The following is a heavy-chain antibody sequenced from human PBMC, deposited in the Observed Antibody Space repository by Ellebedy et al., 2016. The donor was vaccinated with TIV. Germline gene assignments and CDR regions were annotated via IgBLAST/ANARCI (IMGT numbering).Heavy chain of an antibody. D-gene: IGHD3-16*01. Sequence: GGSLRLSCAASGFTFGAFAVHWVRQAPGKGLEWFSVISGGGDNAYHADSVKGRFTVSRDNSKNTLYLQMNRLRTEDTAVYYCAKGTSSGFNYDRVGFEYWGQGTLVTVSS. CDR1: GFTFGAFA. CDR3: AKGTSSGFNYDRVGFEY. CDR2: ISGGGDNA. J-gene: IGHJ4*02. V-gene: IGHV3-23*01.